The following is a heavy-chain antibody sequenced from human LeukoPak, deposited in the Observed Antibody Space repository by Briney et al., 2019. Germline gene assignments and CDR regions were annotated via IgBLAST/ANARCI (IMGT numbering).Heavy chain of an antibody. CDR3: AKVPVRWLSISKDY. Sequence: SETLSLTCTVSGYSISSGYYWGWIRQPPGKGLEWIGSIYHSGSTYYNPSLKSRVTISVDTSKNQFSLKLSSVTAADTAVYYCAKVPVRWLSISKDYWGQGTLVTVSS. D-gene: IGHD3-22*01. J-gene: IGHJ4*02. V-gene: IGHV4-38-2*02. CDR1: GYSISSGYY. CDR2: IYHSGST.